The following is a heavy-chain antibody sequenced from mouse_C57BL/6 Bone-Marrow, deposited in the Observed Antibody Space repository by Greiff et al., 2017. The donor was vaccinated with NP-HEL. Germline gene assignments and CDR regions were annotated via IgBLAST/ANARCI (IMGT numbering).Heavy chain of an antibody. Sequence: EVQVVESGPGLVKPSQSLSLTCSVTGYSITSGYYWNWIRQFPGNKLEWMGYISYDGSNNYNPSLKNRISITRDTSKNQFFLKLNSVTTEDTATYYCARDLQATRYAMDYWGQGTSVTVSS. CDR2: ISYDGSN. CDR1: GYSITSGYY. V-gene: IGHV3-6*01. D-gene: IGHD3-2*02. J-gene: IGHJ4*01. CDR3: ARDLQATRYAMDY.